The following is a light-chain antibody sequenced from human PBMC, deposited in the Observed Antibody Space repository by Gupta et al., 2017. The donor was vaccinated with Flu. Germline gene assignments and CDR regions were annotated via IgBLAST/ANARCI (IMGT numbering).Light chain of an antibody. CDR2: AAS. J-gene: IGKJ2*01. CDR1: QSISTY. CDR3: QQSYSTPYT. Sequence: GDRVTITCRASQSISTYLNWYQQKPRKVPKVLIHAASSLQSGVSSRFSGSGSGTDFTLTISSLQPEDFATYYCQQSYSTPYTFGQGTKLEIK. V-gene: IGKV1-39*01.